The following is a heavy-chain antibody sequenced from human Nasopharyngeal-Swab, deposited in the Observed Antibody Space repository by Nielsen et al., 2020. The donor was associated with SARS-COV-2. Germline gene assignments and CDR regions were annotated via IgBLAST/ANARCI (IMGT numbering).Heavy chain of an antibody. V-gene: IGHV7-4-1*02. J-gene: IGHJ5*02. CDR1: GGTFSSYA. CDR2: INTNTGNP. CDR3: ARGPSPYSSSWYDWFDP. D-gene: IGHD6-13*01. Sequence: ASVKVSCKASGGTFSSYAISWVRQAPGQGLEWMGWINTNTGNPTYAQGFTGRFVFSLDTSVSTAYLQISSLKAEDTAVYYCARGPSPYSSSWYDWFDPWGQGTLVTVSS.